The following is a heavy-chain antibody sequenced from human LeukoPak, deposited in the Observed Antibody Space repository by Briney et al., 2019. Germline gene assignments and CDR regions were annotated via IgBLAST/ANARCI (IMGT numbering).Heavy chain of an antibody. Sequence: EGSLRLSCAASGFTFSSYAMSWVRQAPGKGLEWVSAVSGGGGSTNYADSVRGRFTVSRDNSKNTLYLLLNSLRAEETAVYYCAKASRIIGTIDYWGQGTLVTVSS. J-gene: IGHJ4*02. D-gene: IGHD1/OR15-1a*01. CDR1: GFTFSSYA. V-gene: IGHV3-23*01. CDR2: VSGGGGST. CDR3: AKASRIIGTIDY.